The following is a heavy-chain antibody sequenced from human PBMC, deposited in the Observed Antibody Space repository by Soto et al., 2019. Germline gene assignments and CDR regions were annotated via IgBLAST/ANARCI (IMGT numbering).Heavy chain of an antibody. CDR1: CYTFTSYG. J-gene: IGHJ6*02. D-gene: IGHD6-19*01. CDR3: ARGTTYTSGWSAEDYYYYGMGV. Sequence: ASEKVSCKASCYTFTSYGISWVRQAPGQGLEWMGWISAYNGNTNYAQKLQGRVTMTTDTSTSTAYMELRSLRSDDTAVYYCARGTTYTSGWSAEDYYYYGMGVWGQGTRVTLSS. V-gene: IGHV1-18*01. CDR2: ISAYNGNT.